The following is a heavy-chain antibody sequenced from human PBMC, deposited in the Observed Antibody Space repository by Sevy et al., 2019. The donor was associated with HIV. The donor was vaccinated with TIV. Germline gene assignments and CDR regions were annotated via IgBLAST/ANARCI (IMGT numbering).Heavy chain of an antibody. CDR3: ARKGGAYDIGFDP. V-gene: IGHV3-48*03. D-gene: IGHD3-22*01. CDR1: GFTFSSYE. CDR2: ISSSGTTI. J-gene: IGHJ5*02. Sequence: GGSLRLSCVASGFTFSSYEMTWVRQTPGKGLEWVSSISSSGTTIYYGVSVEGRFTISRDYPKNSVYLQMNSLRVEDTAVYYCARKGGAYDIGFDPWGQGTLVTVSS.